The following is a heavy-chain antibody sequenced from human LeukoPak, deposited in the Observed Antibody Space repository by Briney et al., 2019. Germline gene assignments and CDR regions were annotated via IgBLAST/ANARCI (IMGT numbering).Heavy chain of an antibody. CDR2: IKQGGTEK. CDR1: GFSFTTYW. V-gene: IGHV3-7*01. Sequence: GGSLRRYGAASGFSFTTYWMGWVRQAPGKGREWVANIKQGGTEKYYVDYVKGRFTITRDNAKDSLYLQMNSLRVEDTAVYYCAKLAKYFYGSETYYFFEHWGQGTPVSASS. CDR3: AKLAKYFYGSETYYFFEH. J-gene: IGHJ4*02. D-gene: IGHD3-10*01.